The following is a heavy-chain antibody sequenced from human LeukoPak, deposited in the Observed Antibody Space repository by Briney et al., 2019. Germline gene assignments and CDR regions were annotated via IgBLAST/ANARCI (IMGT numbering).Heavy chain of an antibody. Sequence: SETLSLTCTVSGGSINTYYWSWIRQPPGKGLEWIGDIYYSGRTHYNPSLKSRVTISVDTSKTQFSLKLISVTAADTAVYYCARELGEAASGTGAFDIWGQGTMVSVSS. D-gene: IGHD6-13*01. J-gene: IGHJ3*02. CDR1: GGSINTYY. CDR2: IYYSGRT. CDR3: ARELGEAASGTGAFDI. V-gene: IGHV4-59*01.